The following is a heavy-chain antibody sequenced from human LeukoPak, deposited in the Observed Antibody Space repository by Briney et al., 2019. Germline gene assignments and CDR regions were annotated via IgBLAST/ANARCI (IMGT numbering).Heavy chain of an antibody. CDR2: ISGSGGST. Sequence: GGSLRLSCAASGFTFSSYAMSWVRQAPGKGLEWVSAISGSGGSTYYADSVKGRFTISRDNAKNSLYLQMNSLRAEDTAVYYCARMELVGATGEGYWGQGTLVTVSS. CDR3: ARMELVGATGEGY. CDR1: GFTFSSYA. D-gene: IGHD1-26*01. J-gene: IGHJ4*02. V-gene: IGHV3-23*01.